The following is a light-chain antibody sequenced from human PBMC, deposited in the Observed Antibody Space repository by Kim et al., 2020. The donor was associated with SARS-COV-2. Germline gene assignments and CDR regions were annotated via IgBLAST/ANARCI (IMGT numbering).Light chain of an antibody. CDR1: QTVDRN. Sequence: EIVMTQSPATLSVSPGERVTLSCRASQTVDRNLAWYQQKGGQPPRLLIYRASTRATGIPGRFSGSGSGTEFTLTIHSLRSEDSGNYYCQQFSRWPLTFGGGTKVDIK. CDR2: RAS. J-gene: IGKJ4*01. CDR3: QQFSRWPLT. V-gene: IGKV3-15*01.